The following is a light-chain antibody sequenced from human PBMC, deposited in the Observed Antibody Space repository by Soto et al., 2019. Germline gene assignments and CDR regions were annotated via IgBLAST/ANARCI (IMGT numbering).Light chain of an antibody. CDR3: QKYNSAPWT. V-gene: IGKV1-27*01. Sequence: DIQMTQSPSSLSASVGDRVTITCRASQGISNYLAWYQQQPGKVPKLLIYVASTLQSGVPSRFSGSGSGTEFTLTISSLQPVDVATYYCQKYNSAPWTFGQGNKVEIK. CDR1: QGISNY. CDR2: VAS. J-gene: IGKJ1*01.